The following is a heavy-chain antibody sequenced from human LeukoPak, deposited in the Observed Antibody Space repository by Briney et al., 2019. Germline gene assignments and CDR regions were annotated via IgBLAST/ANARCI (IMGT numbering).Heavy chain of an antibody. CDR2: ISGRSSTI. CDR1: AFTFSDYS. J-gene: IGHJ4*02. CDR3: ARDRIKSGSYYFDY. Sequence: GGSLRLSCAASAFTFSDYSMNWVRQAPGKGLEGISYISGRSSTIYYADSVKGRFTISRDNAKKSMYLQMNSLRAEDTAVYYCARDRIKSGSYYFDYWGQGTLVTVSS. D-gene: IGHD1-26*01. V-gene: IGHV3-48*01.